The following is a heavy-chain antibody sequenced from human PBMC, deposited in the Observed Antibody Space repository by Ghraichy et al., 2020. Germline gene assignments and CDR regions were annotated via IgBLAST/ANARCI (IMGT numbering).Heavy chain of an antibody. CDR3: ASSNPAYCGGDCYSSYYFGMDV. CDR1: GGSVTSDTNY. D-gene: IGHD2-21*02. J-gene: IGHJ6*02. CDR2: INYSGGT. V-gene: IGHV4-61*01. Sequence: SETLSLTCSVSGGSVTSDTNYWNWIRQPPGKGLEWIGYINYSGGTNYNPSLKSRVAISVDTSKNQFSLRLSSVTAADTAVYYCASSNPAYCGGDCYSSYYFGMDVWGQGTTVTVSS.